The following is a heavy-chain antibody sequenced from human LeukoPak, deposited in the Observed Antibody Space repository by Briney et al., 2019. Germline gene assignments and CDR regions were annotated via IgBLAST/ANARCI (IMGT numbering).Heavy chain of an antibody. CDR1: GFTFSSYS. V-gene: IGHV3-21*01. J-gene: IGHJ5*02. Sequence: PGGSLRLSCAASGFTFSSYSMNWVRQAPGKGLEWVSSISSSSSYIYYADSVKGRFTISRDNAKNSLYLQMNSLRAEDTAVYYCARDREVVPAAAPFDPWGQGTLVTVSS. D-gene: IGHD2-2*01. CDR3: ARDREVVPAAAPFDP. CDR2: ISSSSSYI.